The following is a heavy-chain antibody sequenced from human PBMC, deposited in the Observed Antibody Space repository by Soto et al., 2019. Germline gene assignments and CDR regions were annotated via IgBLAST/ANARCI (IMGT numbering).Heavy chain of an antibody. V-gene: IGHV3-21*01. CDR1: GFIFSTAN. CDR2: ISTTSDSI. J-gene: IGHJ4*02. Sequence: EVQLVESGGGLVKPGGSLRLSCEASGFIFSTANMNWVRQAPGKGLQWVSSISTTSDSIFYADSVKGRFTISRDNAKDSVYLSINRLTAEDTVVYYCVRKSVETGTRRGSSLDYMGQGNLVTVSS. CDR3: VRKSVETGTRRGSSLDY. D-gene: IGHD1-1*01.